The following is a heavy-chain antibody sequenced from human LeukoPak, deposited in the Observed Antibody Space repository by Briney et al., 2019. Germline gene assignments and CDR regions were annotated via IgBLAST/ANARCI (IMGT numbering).Heavy chain of an antibody. CDR1: GYSFTSYW. CDR3: ARHRSMVRGVIQGWFDP. Sequence: GESLKISCKGSGYSFTSYWIGWVRQMPGKGLEWMGIIYPGVSGTRYSPSFQGQATISADKSISTAYLQWSSLKASDTAMYYCARHRSMVRGVIQGWFDPWGQGTLVTVSS. V-gene: IGHV5-51*01. CDR2: IYPGVSGT. D-gene: IGHD3-10*01. J-gene: IGHJ5*02.